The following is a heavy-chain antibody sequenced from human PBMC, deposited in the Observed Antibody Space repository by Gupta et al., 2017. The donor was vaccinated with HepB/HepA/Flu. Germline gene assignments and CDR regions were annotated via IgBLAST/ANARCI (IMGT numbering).Heavy chain of an antibody. CDR2: IKSKTDGGTT. J-gene: IGHJ4*02. CDR3: TTAPHYVWGNFFDY. Sequence: EVQLVESGGGLVTPGGSLGLSLAASGFTFVNAWMSWVRRVPGKGLEWVGRIKSKTDGGTTDYAAPVKGRFTISRDDSKNTLYLQMNSLKTEDTAVYYCTTAPHYVWGNFFDYWGQGTLVTVSS. V-gene: IGHV3-15*01. D-gene: IGHD3-16*01. CDR1: GFTFVNAW.